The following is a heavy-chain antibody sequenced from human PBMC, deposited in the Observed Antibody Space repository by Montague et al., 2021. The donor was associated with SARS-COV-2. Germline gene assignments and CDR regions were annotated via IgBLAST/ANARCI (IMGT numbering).Heavy chain of an antibody. CDR2: IDLAADT. J-gene: IGHJ2*01. V-gene: IGHV2-70*01. D-gene: IGHD6-19*01. Sequence: PALVTPTQTLTLTCTFSGFSVSTSGLCVSWIRQPPGKALEWLALIDLAADTYYSTSLKTRLTISKDTSKNQVVLTMTNMDPVDTGTYYCARIPEYSSGGGPDWYFDLWGRGTLVTVSS. CDR3: ARIPEYSSGGGPDWYFDL. CDR1: GFSVSTSGLC.